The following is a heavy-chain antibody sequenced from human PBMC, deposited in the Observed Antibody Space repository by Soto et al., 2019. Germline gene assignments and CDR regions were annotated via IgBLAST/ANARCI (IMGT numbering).Heavy chain of an antibody. V-gene: IGHV3-33*01. CDR1: GFSFSTYG. D-gene: IGHD4-17*01. Sequence: QVQLVESGGGVVQPGRSLRLSCAASGFSFSTYGMHWVRQAPGKGLEWVALRYFDGSKKYYADSVKGRFTISRDNSKSTLYLQMSSLRAEDTAVYYCARVGGTVTSDYWGQGSLVTVSS. CDR3: ARVGGTVTSDY. CDR2: RYFDGSKK. J-gene: IGHJ4*02.